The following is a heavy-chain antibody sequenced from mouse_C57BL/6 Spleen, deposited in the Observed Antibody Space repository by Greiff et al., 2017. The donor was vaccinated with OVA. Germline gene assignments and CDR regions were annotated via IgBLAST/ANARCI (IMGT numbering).Heavy chain of an antibody. CDR1: GFTFSDYY. Sequence: EVMLVESEGGLVQPGSSMKLSCTASGFTFSDYYMAWVRQVPEKGLEWVANINYDGSSTYYLDSLKSRFIISRDNAKNILYLQMSSLKSEDTATYYCARLHYYGLDYWGQGTTLTVSS. CDR2: INYDGSST. J-gene: IGHJ2*01. V-gene: IGHV5-16*01. CDR3: ARLHYYGLDY. D-gene: IGHD1-1*01.